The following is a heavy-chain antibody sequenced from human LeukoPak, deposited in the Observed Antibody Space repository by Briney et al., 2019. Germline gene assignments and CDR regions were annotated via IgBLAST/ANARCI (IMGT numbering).Heavy chain of an antibody. Sequence: GGSLRLSCAASGFTFSSSGMHWVRQAPGKGLEWVAFIRYDGSNKYYSDSVKGRFTISRDNSKNTLYLQMNSLRAEDTAVYHCAKDTTPPKAGLDPWGQGTLVTVSS. D-gene: IGHD1-14*01. J-gene: IGHJ5*02. CDR1: GFTFSSSG. CDR2: IRYDGSNK. V-gene: IGHV3-30*02. CDR3: AKDTTPPKAGLDP.